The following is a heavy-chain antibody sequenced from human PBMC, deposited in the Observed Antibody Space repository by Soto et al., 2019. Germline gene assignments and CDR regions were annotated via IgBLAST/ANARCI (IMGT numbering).Heavy chain of an antibody. V-gene: IGHV3-33*01. CDR1: GFTFSSYG. J-gene: IGHJ5*02. Sequence: QVQLVESGGGVVQPGRSLRLSCAASGFTFSSYGMHWVRQAPGKGLEWVAVIWDDGSNKYYADSVKGRFTISRDNSKNTLYLQMNSLRAEDTAVYYCAGIVGATISWGQGTLVTVSS. CDR3: AGIVGATIS. CDR2: IWDDGSNK. D-gene: IGHD1-26*01.